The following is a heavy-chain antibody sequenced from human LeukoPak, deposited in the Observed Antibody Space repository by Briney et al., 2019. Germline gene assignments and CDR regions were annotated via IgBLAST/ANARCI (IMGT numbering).Heavy chain of an antibody. CDR3: ARYSYDNYGYFDY. CDR1: GFTFSSYW. Sequence: GGSLRLSCAASGFTFSSYWMSWVRQTPGKGLEWVANIRQDGSDKYYVDSVKGRFTISRDNAKNSLYLQMNSLRVEDTAVYHRARYSYDNYGYFDYWGQGTLVTVSS. J-gene: IGHJ4*02. CDR2: IRQDGSDK. D-gene: IGHD5-12*01. V-gene: IGHV3-7*01.